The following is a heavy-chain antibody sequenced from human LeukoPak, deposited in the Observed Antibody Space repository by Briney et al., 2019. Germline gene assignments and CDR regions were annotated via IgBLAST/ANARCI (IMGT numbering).Heavy chain of an antibody. CDR3: ARKGIGSSRYQNMDV. Sequence: GGSLRLSCAASGFTFSSYAMSWVRQAPGKGPEWVSTISIDGGRTYYADSVKGRSTVSRDTSKNTLYLQMNSLRAEDTAVYYCARKGIGSSRYQNMDVWGKGTTVTVSS. D-gene: IGHD6-25*01. CDR1: GFTFSSYA. J-gene: IGHJ6*03. V-gene: IGHV3-23*01. CDR2: ISIDGGRT.